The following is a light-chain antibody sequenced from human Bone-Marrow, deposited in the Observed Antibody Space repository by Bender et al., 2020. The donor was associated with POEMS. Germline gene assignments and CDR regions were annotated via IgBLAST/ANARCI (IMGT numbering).Light chain of an antibody. CDR3: VAWDASLNGWV. CDR2: RNN. V-gene: IGLV1-47*01. CDR1: RSTIGNND. J-gene: IGLJ3*02. Sequence: QSVLTQPPSASGTPGQRVTISCSGSRSTIGNNDVYWYQQLPGTAPTLLIYRNNQRPSGVPDRFSGSKSGTSASLAITGLQSDDEAIYFCVAWDASLNGWVFGGGTKLTVL.